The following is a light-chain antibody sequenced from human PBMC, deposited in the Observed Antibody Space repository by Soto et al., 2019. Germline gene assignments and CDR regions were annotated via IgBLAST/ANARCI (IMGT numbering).Light chain of an antibody. J-gene: IGKJ5*01. V-gene: IGKV3-20*01. CDR3: QQYGSPLT. CDR1: QSVSSSY. Sequence: IVLSQSPGTLSLSPGERATLSCRASQSVSSSYLAWYQQKPGKAPRLLIYGASSRATGIPDRLSGSGSGTDFTLTIRRLEPEDFAVYYCQQYGSPLTFGQGTRLEIK. CDR2: GAS.